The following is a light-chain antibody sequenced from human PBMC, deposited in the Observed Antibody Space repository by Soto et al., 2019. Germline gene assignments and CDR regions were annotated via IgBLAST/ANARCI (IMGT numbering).Light chain of an antibody. CDR1: QDISNR. CDR2: DAS. J-gene: IGKJ2*01. CDR3: QHYDSYSAT. Sequence: DIQMTQSPSSLSASVGDRVTITCQASQDISNRLNWYQHKPGKAPKGLIYDASNLEAGVSSRFSGSGSGTEFTLTISSLQPDDFASYYCQHYDSYSATFGQGTKLEIK. V-gene: IGKV1-33*01.